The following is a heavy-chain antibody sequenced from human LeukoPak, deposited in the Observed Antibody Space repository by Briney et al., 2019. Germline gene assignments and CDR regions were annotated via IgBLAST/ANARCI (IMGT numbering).Heavy chain of an antibody. J-gene: IGHJ6*02. V-gene: IGHV3-21*01. CDR1: GFTFSSYS. CDR3: ARDQFHLYSSSWPYYYYYGMDV. CDR2: ISSSSSYI. D-gene: IGHD6-13*01. Sequence: GGSLRLSCAASGFTFSSYSMNWVRQAPGKGLEWVSSISSSSSYIYYADSVKGRFTISRDNAKNSLYLQMNSLRAEDTAVYYCARDQFHLYSSSWPYYYYYGMDVWGQGTTVTVSS.